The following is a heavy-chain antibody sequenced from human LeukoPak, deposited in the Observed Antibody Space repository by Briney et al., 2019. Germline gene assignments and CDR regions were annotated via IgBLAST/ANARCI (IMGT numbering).Heavy chain of an antibody. D-gene: IGHD5-18*01. Sequence: GGSVRLSCAASGFTFSSYAMSWVRQAPGRGLEWVSSITGSGATTYYADSVKGRFTVSRDNSKNTLYLQMNSLRAEDTAVYHCARGATSEDTAIVTGYWGQGTLVTVSS. V-gene: IGHV3-23*01. CDR1: GFTFSSYA. CDR3: ARGATSEDTAIVTGY. J-gene: IGHJ4*02. CDR2: ITGSGATT.